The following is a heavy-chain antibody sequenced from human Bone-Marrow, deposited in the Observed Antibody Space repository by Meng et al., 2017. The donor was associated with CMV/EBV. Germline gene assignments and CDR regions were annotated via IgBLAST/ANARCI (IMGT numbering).Heavy chain of an antibody. CDR3: ASAPENNYYGMDV. J-gene: IGHJ6*02. V-gene: IGHV1-2*02. Sequence: ASVKVSCKASGYTFTGYYMHWVRQAPGQGLEWMGWINPNSGGTNYAQKFQGRVTMTRNTSISTAYMELSSLRSEDTAVYYCASAPENNYYGMDVWGQGTTVTVSS. CDR2: INPNSGGT. CDR1: GYTFTGYY. D-gene: IGHD1-14*01.